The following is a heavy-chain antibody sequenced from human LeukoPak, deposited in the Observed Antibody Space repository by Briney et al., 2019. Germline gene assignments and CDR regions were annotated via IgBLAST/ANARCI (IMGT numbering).Heavy chain of an antibody. J-gene: IGHJ4*02. V-gene: IGHV3-9*01. Sequence: PGGSLRLSCAASGFTFDDYAMHWVRQVPGKGLEWVSGISWNSGRIGYADSVKGRFTISRDNAKNSLYLQINSLRAEDTAVYYCAKGHSLGGFDYWGQGTLVTVSS. CDR1: GFTFDDYA. D-gene: IGHD6-13*01. CDR3: AKGHSLGGFDY. CDR2: ISWNSGRI.